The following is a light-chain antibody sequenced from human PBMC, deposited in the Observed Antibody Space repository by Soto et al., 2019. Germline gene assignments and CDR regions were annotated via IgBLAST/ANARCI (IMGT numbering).Light chain of an antibody. V-gene: IGLV2-14*01. CDR2: DVT. CDR3: SSYTISRIRV. Sequence: QSALTQPASVSGSPGQSITISCTGSSSDIGAYNYVSWYQQHPGKAPKLMIYDVTNRPSGVSYRFSGSKSGSTASLTISWLQAEDEADYYCSSYTISRIRVFGGGTQLTVL. CDR1: SSDIGAYNY. J-gene: IGLJ3*02.